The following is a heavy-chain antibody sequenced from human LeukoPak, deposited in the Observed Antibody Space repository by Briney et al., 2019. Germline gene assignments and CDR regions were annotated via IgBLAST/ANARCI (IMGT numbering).Heavy chain of an antibody. CDR2: IIPILGIA. Sequence: PVKVSCKASGGTFSSYAISWVRQAPGQRLEWMGRIIPILGIANYAQKFQGRVTITADKSTSTAYMELSSLRSEDTAVYYCAKDDFWSGYGGSSMGEFDYWGQGTLVTVSS. CDR1: GGTFSSYA. J-gene: IGHJ4*02. V-gene: IGHV1-69*04. D-gene: IGHD3-3*01. CDR3: AKDDFWSGYGGSSMGEFDY.